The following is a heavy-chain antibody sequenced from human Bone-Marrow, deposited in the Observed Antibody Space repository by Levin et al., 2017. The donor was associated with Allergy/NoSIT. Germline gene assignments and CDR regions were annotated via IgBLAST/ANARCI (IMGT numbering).Heavy chain of an antibody. D-gene: IGHD6-13*01. V-gene: IGHV3-53*01. CDR1: GFTVSSNY. Sequence: PGGSLRLSCAASGFTVSSNYMSWVRQAPGKGLEWVSIIYSGGRTYYADSVKGRITISRDSSKNTLYLQLNSLRAEDTAVYYCARLHWGIPAAGEVVSGKVAFAIWGQGTMVTVSS. J-gene: IGHJ3*02. CDR3: ARLHWGIPAAGEVVSGKVAFAI. CDR2: IYSGGRT.